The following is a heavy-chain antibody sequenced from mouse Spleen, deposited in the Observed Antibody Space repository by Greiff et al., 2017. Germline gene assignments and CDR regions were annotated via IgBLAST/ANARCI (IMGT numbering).Heavy chain of an antibody. CDR3: ARDWDDAMDY. D-gene: IGHD4-1*01. J-gene: IGHJ4*01. CDR1: GYAFSSSW. CDR2: IYPGDGDT. V-gene: IGHV1-82*01. Sequence: VQLQQSGPELVKPGASVKISCKASGYAFSSSWMNWVKQRPGKGLEWIGRIYPGDGDTNYNGKFKGKATLTADKSSSTAYMQLSSPTSEDSAVYYCARDWDDAMDYWGQGTSVTVSS.